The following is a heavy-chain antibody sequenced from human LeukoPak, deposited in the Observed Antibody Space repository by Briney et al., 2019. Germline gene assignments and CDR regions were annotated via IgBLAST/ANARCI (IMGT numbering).Heavy chain of an antibody. CDR3: ARPQLELSFGHYYGMDV. D-gene: IGHD1-7*01. CDR1: GFTFSSYA. CDR2: ISYDGSNK. Sequence: GGSLRLSCAASGFTFSSYAMHWVRQAPGKGLEWVAVISYDGSNKYYADSVKGRYTISRDNSKNTLYLQMNSLRAEDTAVYYCARPQLELSFGHYYGMDVWGQGTTVTVSS. V-gene: IGHV3-30-3*01. J-gene: IGHJ6*02.